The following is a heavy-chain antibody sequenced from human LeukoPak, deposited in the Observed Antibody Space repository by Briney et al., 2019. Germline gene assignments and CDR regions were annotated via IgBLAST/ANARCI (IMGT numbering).Heavy chain of an antibody. D-gene: IGHD1-14*01. V-gene: IGHV3-23*01. CDR2: ITGSGGTT. CDR3: AKGPDKDGIKAYADF. CDR1: GFTFSNYA. J-gene: IGHJ4*02. Sequence: GGSLRLSSAASGFTFSNYAMSWVCQAPGKGLEWVSAITGSGGTTYYADSAKGRFTISRDNSKNTVYLQMNSLRAEDTAVYYCAKGPDKDGIKAYADFWGQGTLVTVSS.